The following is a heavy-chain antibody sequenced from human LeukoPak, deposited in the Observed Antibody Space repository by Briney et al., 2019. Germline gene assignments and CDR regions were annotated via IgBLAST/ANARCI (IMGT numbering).Heavy chain of an antibody. J-gene: IGHJ3*02. CDR3: ARQDIVVVPAAIAAFDI. CDR1: GGSISSSSYY. V-gene: IGHV4-39*01. D-gene: IGHD2-2*01. Sequence: SETLSLTCTVSGGSISSSSYYWGWIRQPPGKGLEWIGSIYYGGSTYYAPSLKSRVTISVDTSKNQFSLKLSSVTAADTAVYYCARQDIVVVPAAIAAFDIWGQGTMVTVSS. CDR2: IYYGGST.